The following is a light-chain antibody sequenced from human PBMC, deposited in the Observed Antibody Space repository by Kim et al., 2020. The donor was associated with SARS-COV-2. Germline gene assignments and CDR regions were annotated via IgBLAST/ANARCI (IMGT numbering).Light chain of an antibody. V-gene: IGKV3-11*01. CDR3: QQRSNWPIFT. CDR1: QSVSSY. Sequence: SPGERDTLSCRASQSVSSYLAWYQQKPGQAPRLLIYDASNRATGIPARFSGSGSGTDFTLTISSLEPEDFAVYYCQQRSNWPIFTFGPGTKVDIK. J-gene: IGKJ3*01. CDR2: DAS.